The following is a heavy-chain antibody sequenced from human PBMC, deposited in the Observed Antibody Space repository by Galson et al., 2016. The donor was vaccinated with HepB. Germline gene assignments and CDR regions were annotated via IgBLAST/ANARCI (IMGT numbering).Heavy chain of an antibody. D-gene: IGHD3-3*01. J-gene: IGHJ4*02. V-gene: IGHV3-30-3*01. CDR2: MSYDGTNS. CDR3: AKDMGASGYYTFDH. Sequence: SLRLSCAASGFTFERYAMHWVRQAPGKGLEWLAAMSYDGTNSYFADSVKGRFTISRDNSNNTLYLQMNSLRSEDTATYFCAKDMGASGYYTFDHWGQGTLVAVSS. CDR1: GFTFERYA.